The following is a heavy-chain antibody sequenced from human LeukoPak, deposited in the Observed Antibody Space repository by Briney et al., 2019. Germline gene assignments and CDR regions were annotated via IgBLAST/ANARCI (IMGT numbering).Heavy chain of an antibody. CDR2: MYYTGST. CDR1: GGSISSYY. V-gene: IGHV4-59*01. CDR3: ARVSVVYGMDV. J-gene: IGHJ6*02. Sequence: PSETLSLTCTVSGGSISSYYWNWIRQPPGKGLEWIGYMYYTGSTNYNPSLKSRVTISLATSKNHFSLKLNSVTAADTAVYYCARVSVVYGMDVWGRGTTVTVSS.